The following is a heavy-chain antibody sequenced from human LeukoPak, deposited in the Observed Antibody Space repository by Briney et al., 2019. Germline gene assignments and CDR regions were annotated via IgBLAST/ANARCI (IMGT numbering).Heavy chain of an antibody. CDR2: IIPIFGTA. CDR3: ARPYYADAFDI. J-gene: IGHJ3*02. CDR1: GGTFSSYA. V-gene: IGHV1-69*13. Sequence: ASVKVSCKASGGTFSSYAISWVRQAPGQGLEWMGGIIPIFGTANYAQKFQGGVTITADESTSTAYMELSSLRSEDTAVYYCARPYYADAFDIWGQGTMVTVSS. D-gene: IGHD1-26*01.